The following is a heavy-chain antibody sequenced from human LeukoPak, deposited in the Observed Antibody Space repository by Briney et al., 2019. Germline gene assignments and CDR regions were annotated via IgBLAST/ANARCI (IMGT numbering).Heavy chain of an antibody. J-gene: IGHJ6*02. V-gene: IGHV1-24*01. Sequence: ASVKVSCKVSGYTLTELSMHWVRQAPGKGLEWMGGFDPEDGETIYAQKFQGRVTVTEDTSTDTAYMELSSLRSEDTAVYYCATGVPAAANYYYYGMDVWGQGTTVTVSS. CDR2: FDPEDGET. CDR3: ATGVPAAANYYYYGMDV. CDR1: GYTLTELS. D-gene: IGHD2-2*01.